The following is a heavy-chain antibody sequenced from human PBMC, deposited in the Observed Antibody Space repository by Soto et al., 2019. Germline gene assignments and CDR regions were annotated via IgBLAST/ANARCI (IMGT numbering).Heavy chain of an antibody. CDR2: ISGYNGYT. CDR1: GYSFTTYG. Sequence: QVQLVQSGGEVKKPGASVKVSCKTSGYSFTTYGITSVRQAPGQGLEWMGWISGYNGYTHYAQKFQGRVSMTTDTPTSTAYMELRSLRSDDTAVYYCAREGPAPYYYYGMDVWGQGTTVTVSS. J-gene: IGHJ6*02. V-gene: IGHV1-18*01. CDR3: AREGPAPYYYYGMDV.